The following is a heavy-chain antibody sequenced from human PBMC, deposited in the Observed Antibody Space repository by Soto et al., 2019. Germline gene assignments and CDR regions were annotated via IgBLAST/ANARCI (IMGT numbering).Heavy chain of an antibody. CDR1: GYTFTNYA. CDR2: ISAYNGNT. V-gene: IGHV1-18*01. D-gene: IGHD3-16*01. Sequence: GASVKVSCKASGYTFTNYAITWVRQAPGQGLEWMGWISAYNGNTNYAQNLQGRVTMTTDTSASTAYMELSSLRSEDTAVYYCARDRGRYIWAFDIWGQGTMVTVSS. CDR3: ARDRGRYIWAFDI. J-gene: IGHJ3*02.